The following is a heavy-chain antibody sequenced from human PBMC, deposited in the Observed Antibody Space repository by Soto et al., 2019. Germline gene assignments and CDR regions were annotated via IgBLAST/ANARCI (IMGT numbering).Heavy chain of an antibody. CDR3: ARVRTLGYCSSTSCYTDYYYGMDV. Sequence: SETLSLTCTVSGGSISSYYWSWIRQPPGKGLEWIGYIYYSGSTNYNPSLKSRVTISVDTSKNQFSLKLSSVTAADTAVYYCARVRTLGYCSSTSCYTDYYYGMDVWGQGTTVTVSS. CDR2: IYYSGST. CDR1: GGSISSYY. V-gene: IGHV4-59*01. J-gene: IGHJ6*02. D-gene: IGHD2-2*02.